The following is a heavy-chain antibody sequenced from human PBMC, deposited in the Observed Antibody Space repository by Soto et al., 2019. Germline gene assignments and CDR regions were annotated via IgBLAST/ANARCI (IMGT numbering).Heavy chain of an antibody. Sequence: ELQLAESGGCMVQPGGSLRLFCVASGFTFSSYDMHWVRQAPGKGLEYVSSISSNGGTTHYGNSVKGRFTISRDNSKNTLYLQMGSLRAEDMAVYYCVRRVSGNYDYWGQGTLVTVSS. V-gene: IGHV3-64*01. CDR3: VRRVSGNYDY. D-gene: IGHD1-7*01. CDR1: GFTFSSYD. J-gene: IGHJ4*02. CDR2: ISSNGGTT.